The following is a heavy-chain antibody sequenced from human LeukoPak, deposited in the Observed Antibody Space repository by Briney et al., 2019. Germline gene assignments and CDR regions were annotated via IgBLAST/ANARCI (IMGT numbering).Heavy chain of an antibody. Sequence: PWGSLRLSCAASGFTFSSYAMSWVRQAPGKGLEWVSAISGSGGSTYYADSVKGRFTISRDNSKNTLYLQMNSLRAEDTAVYYCAKGRSIMITFGGVIWGQGTLVTVSS. V-gene: IGHV3-23*01. CDR3: AKGRSIMITFGGVI. CDR2: ISGSGGST. D-gene: IGHD3-16*01. J-gene: IGHJ4*02. CDR1: GFTFSSYA.